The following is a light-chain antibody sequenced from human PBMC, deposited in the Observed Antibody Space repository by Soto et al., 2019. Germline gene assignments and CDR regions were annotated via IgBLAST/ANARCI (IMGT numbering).Light chain of an antibody. CDR1: QSVSTNS. Sequence: EVVLTQSPATLSLSPGESATLSCRASQSVSTNSLAWYQQKPGQTPRLLIYAASTRDTDIPDRFNGSGSGTDFALTISRLEPEDFALYYCQQYDASPLTFGPGTKVNIK. CDR2: AAS. V-gene: IGKV3-20*01. J-gene: IGKJ3*01. CDR3: QQYDASPLT.